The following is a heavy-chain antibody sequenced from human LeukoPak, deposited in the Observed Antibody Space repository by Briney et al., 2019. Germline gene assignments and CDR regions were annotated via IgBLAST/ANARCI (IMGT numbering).Heavy chain of an antibody. Sequence: PSETLSLTCTVSGGSISSYYWSRIRQPPGKGLEWIGYIYYSGSTNYNPSLKSRVTISVDTSKNQFSLKLSSVTAADTAVYYCARGTDYYYYYMDVWGKGTTVTVSS. CDR2: IYYSGST. J-gene: IGHJ6*03. V-gene: IGHV4-59*01. CDR1: GGSISSYY. CDR3: ARGTDYYYYYMDV.